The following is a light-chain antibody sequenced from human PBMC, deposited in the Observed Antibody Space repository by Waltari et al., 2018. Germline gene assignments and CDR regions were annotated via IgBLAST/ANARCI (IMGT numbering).Light chain of an antibody. CDR1: KLGDKY. V-gene: IGLV3-1*01. CDR2: QDN. CDR3: QAWDSSTLV. J-gene: IGLJ2*01. Sequence: SYELSQPPSMSVSPGQTASITCSGDKLGDKYASWYHQKPGQSPVLVIFQDNKRPSGIPWRFSGSNSGNTATLTISGTQAMDEADYYCQAWDSSTLVFGGGTKLTVL.